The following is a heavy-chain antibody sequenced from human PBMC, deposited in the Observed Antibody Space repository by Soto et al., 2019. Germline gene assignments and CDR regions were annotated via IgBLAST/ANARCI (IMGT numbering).Heavy chain of an antibody. J-gene: IGHJ4*02. V-gene: IGHV1-46*01. CDR2: INPSGGST. CDR1: GYTFTNYY. D-gene: IGHD6-19*01. CDR3: LRGEYKSGWYWVY. Sequence: QVQLVQSGAEVKKPGASVKVSCKASGYTFTNYYMHWVRQAPGQGLEWMGLINPSGGSTTYAQKFQGRVTMTRDTSTSTVYMELSSLRSEATAVYYCLRGEYKSGWYWVYWGQGTLVTVSS.